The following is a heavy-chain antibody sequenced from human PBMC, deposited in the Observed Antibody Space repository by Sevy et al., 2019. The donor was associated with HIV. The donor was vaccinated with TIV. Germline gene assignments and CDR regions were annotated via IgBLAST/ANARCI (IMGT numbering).Heavy chain of an antibody. D-gene: IGHD1-1*01. Sequence: SETLSLTCSVSGGSISSYFWTWVRQSPGKGLEWIGNIYFTGNTDYSPSLKSRVTLSLDTSKIQFSLTLKSVTSADTAIYFCARDSTTRPRVLDYWGQRTLVTVSS. J-gene: IGHJ4*02. CDR1: GGSISSYF. V-gene: IGHV4-59*01. CDR3: ARDSTTRPRVLDY. CDR2: IYFTGNT.